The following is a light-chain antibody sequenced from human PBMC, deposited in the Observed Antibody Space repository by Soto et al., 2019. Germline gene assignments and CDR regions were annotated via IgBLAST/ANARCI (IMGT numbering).Light chain of an antibody. J-gene: IGLJ2*01. CDR1: SSDVGSYNL. V-gene: IGLV2-23*01. CDR2: EGS. Sequence: LTQPHSVSESPGKTVTISCTGTSSDVGSYNLVSWYQQHPGKAPKLMIYEGSKRPSGVSNRFSGSKSGNTASLTISGLQAEDEADYYCCSYAGSSTLGVFGGGTKLTVL. CDR3: CSYAGSSTLGV.